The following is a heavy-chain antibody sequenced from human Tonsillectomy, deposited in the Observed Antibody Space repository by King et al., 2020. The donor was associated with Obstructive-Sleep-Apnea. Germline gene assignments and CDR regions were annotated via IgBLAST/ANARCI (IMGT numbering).Heavy chain of an antibody. D-gene: IGHD3-16*02. Sequence: VQLVESGGGLVQPGGSLRLSFAASGFTFSSYWMFWVRQTPGKGLVWVSRINSDWGSTSHAASVKGRFTNSRDNAKNPLYLQMNSLRAEDTAVYYCAKTPYRYYGLDVWGQGTTVTVSS. CDR3: AKTPYRYYGLDV. J-gene: IGHJ6*02. CDR1: GFTFSSYW. CDR2: INSDWGST. V-gene: IGHV3-74*01.